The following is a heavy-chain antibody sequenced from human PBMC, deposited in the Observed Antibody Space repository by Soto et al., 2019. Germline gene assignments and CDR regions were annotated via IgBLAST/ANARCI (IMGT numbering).Heavy chain of an antibody. CDR2: ISGSGGST. V-gene: IGHV3-23*01. J-gene: IGHJ6*02. CDR1: GFTFSSYA. Sequence: GGSLRLSCAASGFTFSSYAMSWVRQAPGKGLEWVSAISGSGGSTYYADSVKGRFTISRDNSKNTLYLQMNSLRAEDTAVYHCAKEFYDFWSESGMDVWGQGTTVTVSS. D-gene: IGHD3-3*01. CDR3: AKEFYDFWSESGMDV.